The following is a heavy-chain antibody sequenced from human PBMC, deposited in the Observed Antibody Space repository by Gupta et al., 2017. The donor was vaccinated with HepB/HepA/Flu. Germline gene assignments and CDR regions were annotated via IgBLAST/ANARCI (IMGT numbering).Heavy chain of an antibody. Sequence: EVQLLESGGGLVQPGGSLRLSCAASGFTFSSYAMSWVRQAPGKGLEWVSAISGSGGSTYYADYVKGRFTIPRDNSKNTLYLQMNSLRAEDTAVYYCAKDPLYYYGSSGYYVGGYYFDYWGQGTLVTVSS. J-gene: IGHJ4*02. CDR2: ISGSGGST. CDR1: GFTFSSYA. V-gene: IGHV3-23*01. D-gene: IGHD3-22*01. CDR3: AKDPLYYYGSSGYYVGGYYFDY.